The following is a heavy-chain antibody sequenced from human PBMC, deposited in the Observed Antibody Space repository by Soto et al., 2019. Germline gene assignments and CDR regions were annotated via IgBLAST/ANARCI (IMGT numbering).Heavy chain of an antibody. CDR2: IIPIFGTA. D-gene: IGHD4-4*01. J-gene: IGHJ2*01. CDR3: SRVTTVTTPWYFDL. CDR1: GGTFSSYA. V-gene: IGHV1-69*13. Sequence: SVKVSCKASGGTFSSYAISWVRQAPGQGLEWMGGIIPIFGTANYAQKFQGRVTITADESTSTAYMELSSLRSEDTAVYYCSRVTTVTTPWYFDLWGRGTLVTVSS.